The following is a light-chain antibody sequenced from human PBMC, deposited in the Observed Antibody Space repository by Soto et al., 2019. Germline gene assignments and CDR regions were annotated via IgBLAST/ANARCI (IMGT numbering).Light chain of an antibody. CDR3: HQYDNLSQT. J-gene: IGKJ5*01. Sequence: DIQMSQSPPSLSAYVGDRVTISCRASLGIANYVLWYQQRPGKVPKLLIYGASSLLSGVPSRFSGSGSGTDFTFTISSLQPEDIATYFCHQYDNLSQTFGPGTRLEI. CDR2: GAS. V-gene: IGKV1-27*01. CDR1: LGIANY.